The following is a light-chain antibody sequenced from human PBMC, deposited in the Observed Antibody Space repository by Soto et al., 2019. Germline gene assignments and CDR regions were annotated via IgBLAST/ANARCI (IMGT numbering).Light chain of an antibody. J-gene: IGKJ1*01. CDR1: QSVSSSY. CDR2: GAS. V-gene: IGKV3-20*01. Sequence: EIVLTLSPGTLSLSPEERATISCRASQSVSSSYLAWYQQKPGQAPRLLIYGASSRATGIPDRFSGSGSGTDFTLTISRLETEDFAVYYCQQYGSSPLTFGQGPKVDNK. CDR3: QQYGSSPLT.